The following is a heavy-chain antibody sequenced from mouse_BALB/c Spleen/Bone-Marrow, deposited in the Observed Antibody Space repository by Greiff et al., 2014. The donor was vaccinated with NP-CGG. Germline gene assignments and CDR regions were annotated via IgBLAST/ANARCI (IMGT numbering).Heavy chain of an antibody. D-gene: IGHD4-1*01. Sequence: QVQLQQSGAELVRPGTSVKVSCKASGYAFTNYLIEWVKQRPGQGLEWIGVINPGSGGTNYNEKFRGKATLTADKSSSTAYMQLSSLTSDDSAVYFCARCLTGTSALDFWGQGTSVTVPS. CDR2: INPGSGGT. CDR3: ARCLTGTSALDF. J-gene: IGHJ4*01. CDR1: GYAFTNYL. V-gene: IGHV1-54*01.